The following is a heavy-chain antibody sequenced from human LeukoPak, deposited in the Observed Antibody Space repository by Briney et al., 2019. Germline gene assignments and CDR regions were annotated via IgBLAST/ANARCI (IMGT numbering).Heavy chain of an antibody. D-gene: IGHD5-12*01. CDR3: ARGPNSGYSWLDP. Sequence: GGSLRLSCVPSGFTFSKFWMNWVREARGKGLEWVAHINQDGSEKRYVDSVKGRFSISRDNTKNSLYLQMSSLRAEDTAVYYCARGPNSGYSWLDPWGQGTLVTVSS. J-gene: IGHJ5*02. CDR2: INQDGSEK. V-gene: IGHV3-7*03. CDR1: GFTFSKFW.